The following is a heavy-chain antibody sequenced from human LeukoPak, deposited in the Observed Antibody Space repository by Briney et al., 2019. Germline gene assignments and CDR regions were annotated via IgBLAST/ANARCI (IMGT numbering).Heavy chain of an antibody. V-gene: IGHV2-5*02. Sequence: SGPTLVNRTQTLSLITIFCGFSLSTSGVGVGWIRQPPGKALEWLALIYWDDDKRYSPSLKSRLTITKDTSKNQVVLTMTNMDPVDTATYYCAHKSPPSRRYISNWHPWDLDYWGQGTLVTVSS. CDR1: GFSLSTSGVG. CDR3: AHKSPPSRRYISNWHPWDLDY. D-gene: IGHD6-13*01. J-gene: IGHJ4*02. CDR2: IYWDDDK.